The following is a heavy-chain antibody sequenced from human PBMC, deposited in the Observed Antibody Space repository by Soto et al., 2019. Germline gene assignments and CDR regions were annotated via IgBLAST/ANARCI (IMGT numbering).Heavy chain of an antibody. V-gene: IGHV3-73*01. CDR3: TGGGSGYDPDY. D-gene: IGHD5-12*01. Sequence: EVQLVESGGGLVQPGGSLKLSCAASGFTFSGSAMHWVRQASGKGLEWVGRIRSKANSYETEYAASGKGRFNISRDDSKNTAYLQMNSLKTEDTAVYYCTGGGSGYDPDYWGQGTLVTVSS. CDR2: IRSKANSYET. J-gene: IGHJ4*02. CDR1: GFTFSGSA.